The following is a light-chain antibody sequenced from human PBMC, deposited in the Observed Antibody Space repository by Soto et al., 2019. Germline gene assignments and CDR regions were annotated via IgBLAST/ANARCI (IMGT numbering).Light chain of an antibody. J-gene: IGLJ2*01. CDR3: GSYAATNSVL. CDR2: DVR. CDR1: SSDVGGYND. V-gene: IGLV2-8*01. Sequence: QSVLTQPPSASGSPGQSVTISCTGSSSDVGGYNDVSWHQHHPGKAPKLMIYDVRKRPSGVPDRFSGSKSGNAASPTVSGLQAEDEADYCCGSYAATNSVLFGGGTQLTVL.